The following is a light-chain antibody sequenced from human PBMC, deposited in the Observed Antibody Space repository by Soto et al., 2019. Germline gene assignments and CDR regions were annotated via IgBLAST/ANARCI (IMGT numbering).Light chain of an antibody. V-gene: IGLV2-14*01. CDR3: SSYTISNTLPFV. J-gene: IGLJ1*01. CDR2: EVT. CDR1: RRDVGGYNY. Sequence: QSALTQPASVSGSPGQSITISCTGTRRDVGGYNYVSWYQRYPGKSPKLWIYEVTHRPSGVSNRFSGSKSGNTASLTISGLPAEDEADYYCSSYTISNTLPFVFGTGTKLTVL.